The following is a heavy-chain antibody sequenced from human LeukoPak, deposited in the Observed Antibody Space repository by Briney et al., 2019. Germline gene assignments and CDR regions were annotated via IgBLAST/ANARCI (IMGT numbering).Heavy chain of an antibody. CDR1: GYTFTSYD. J-gene: IGHJ3*02. D-gene: IGHD1-1*01. CDR3: ATESTTGTTWAAFDI. Sequence: GASVKVSCKASGYTFTSYDINWVRQATGQGLEWMGWMNPNSGNTGYAQKFQGRVTMTEDTSTDTAYMELSSLRSEDTAVYYCATESTTGTTWAAFDIWGQGTMVTVSS. CDR2: MNPNSGNT. V-gene: IGHV1-8*01.